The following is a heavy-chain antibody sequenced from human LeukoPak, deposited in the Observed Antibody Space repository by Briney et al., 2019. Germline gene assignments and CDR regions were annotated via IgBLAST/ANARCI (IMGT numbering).Heavy chain of an antibody. CDR3: ARDPGYSSGWYPFDY. CDR1: GGTFSSYT. CDR2: IIPILGIA. J-gene: IGHJ4*02. D-gene: IGHD6-19*01. Sequence: SVKVSCKASGGTFSSYTISWVRQAPGQGLEWMGRIIPILGIANYAQKFQGRVTITADKSTSTAYVELSSLRSEDTAVYYCARDPGYSSGWYPFDYWGQGTLVTVSS. V-gene: IGHV1-69*04.